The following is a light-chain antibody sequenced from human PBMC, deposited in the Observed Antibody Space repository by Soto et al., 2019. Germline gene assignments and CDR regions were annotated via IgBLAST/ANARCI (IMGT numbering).Light chain of an antibody. CDR1: SNDVGGYNY. CDR2: DVS. V-gene: IGLV2-14*01. Sequence: QSVLTQPASVSGSPGQSIAISCTGTSNDVGGYNYVSWYQQHPGKAPKLMIYDVSARPSGVSNRFSGSKSDNTASLTISGLQAEDEADYYCSSYTSSTTAVFGGGTKLTVL. CDR3: SSYTSSTTAV. J-gene: IGLJ2*01.